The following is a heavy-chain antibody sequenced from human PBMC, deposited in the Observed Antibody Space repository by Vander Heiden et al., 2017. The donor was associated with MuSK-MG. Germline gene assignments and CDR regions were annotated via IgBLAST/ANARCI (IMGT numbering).Heavy chain of an antibody. Sequence: QVQLQESGPGLVKPSETLSLTCTVSGGSISSSYWSWIRQPPGKGLEWIGYIYYSGNTNYNPSLKSRVSISVDTSKNQFSLKLSSVTAADTAVYYCARHLPPDYSNFDAFDIWGQGTMVTVSS. CDR3: ARHLPPDYSNFDAFDI. CDR2: IYYSGNT. CDR1: GGSISSSY. V-gene: IGHV4-59*08. J-gene: IGHJ3*02. D-gene: IGHD4-4*01.